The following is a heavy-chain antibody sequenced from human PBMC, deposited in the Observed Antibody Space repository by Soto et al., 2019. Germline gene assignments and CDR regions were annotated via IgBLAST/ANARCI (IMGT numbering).Heavy chain of an antibody. J-gene: IGHJ4*02. Sequence: PSETLSLTCTVSGGSISSSSYYWGWIRQPPGKGLEWIGSIYYSGSTYYNPSLKSRVTISVDTSKNQFSLKLSSVTAADTAVYYCASLPQGDIVATASGKWGQGTLVTVSS. V-gene: IGHV4-39*01. CDR2: IYYSGST. CDR3: ASLPQGDIVATASGK. CDR1: GGSISSSSYY. D-gene: IGHD5-12*01.